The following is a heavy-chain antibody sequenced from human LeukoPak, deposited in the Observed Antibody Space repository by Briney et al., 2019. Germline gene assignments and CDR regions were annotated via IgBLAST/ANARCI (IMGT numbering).Heavy chain of an antibody. CDR2: ISGSGGST. CDR1: GFTFSSYA. V-gene: IGHV3-23*01. Sequence: PGGSLRLSCAASGFTFSSYAMSWVRQAPGKGLEWVSAISGSGGSTYYADSVKGRFTISRDNSKNTLYLQMNSLRAEDTAVYYCAKRGAARPNYYYYGMDVWGQGTTVTVSS. D-gene: IGHD6-6*01. CDR3: AKRGAARPNYYYYGMDV. J-gene: IGHJ6*02.